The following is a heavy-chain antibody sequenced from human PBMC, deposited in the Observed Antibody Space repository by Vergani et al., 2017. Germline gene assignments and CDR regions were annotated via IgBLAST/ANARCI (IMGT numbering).Heavy chain of an antibody. CDR2: INPNSGGT. D-gene: IGHD3-16*01. J-gene: IGHJ6*02. CDR3: AGDMLETTTYYYYGMDC. Sequence: QVQLVQSGAEVKKPGASVKVSCKASGYTFTGYYMHWVRQAPGQGLEWMGWINPNSGGTNYAQKFQGRVTMTRDTSISTAYMELSRLRSDDTTVYYCAGDMLETTTYYYYGMDCWDRGTTVTVSS. CDR1: GYTFTGYY. V-gene: IGHV1-2*02.